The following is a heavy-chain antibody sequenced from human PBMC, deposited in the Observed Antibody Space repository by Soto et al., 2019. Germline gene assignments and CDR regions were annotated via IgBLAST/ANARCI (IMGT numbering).Heavy chain of an antibody. J-gene: IGHJ6*02. CDR3: ARLPSSVAVAQYYYYGMDV. D-gene: IGHD6-19*01. Sequence: LGESLKISCKGSGCSFTSYWISWVRQMPGKGLEWMGRIDPSDSYTNYSPSFQGHVTISADKSISTAYLQWSSLKASDTAMYYCARLPSSVAVAQYYYYGMDVWGQGTTVTVSS. V-gene: IGHV5-10-1*01. CDR2: IDPSDSYT. CDR1: GCSFTSYW.